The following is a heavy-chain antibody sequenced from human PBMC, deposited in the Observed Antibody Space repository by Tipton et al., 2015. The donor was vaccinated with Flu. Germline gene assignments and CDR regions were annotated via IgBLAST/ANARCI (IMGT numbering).Heavy chain of an antibody. CDR2: IYYIGST. CDR3: ARGSGSGTEMIFDY. J-gene: IGHJ4*02. V-gene: IGHV4-31*03. CDR1: GDSISNNVY. D-gene: IGHD3-10*01. Sequence: TLSLTCTVSGDSISNNVYWGWVRQHPGKGLEWIGYIYYIGSTFYNPSLETRTSISVDTSENRFSLEMKSVTAADTAVYYCARGSGSGTEMIFDYWGQGTLVTVSS.